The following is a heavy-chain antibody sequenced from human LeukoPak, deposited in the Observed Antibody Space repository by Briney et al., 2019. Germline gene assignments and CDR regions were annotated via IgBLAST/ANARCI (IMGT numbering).Heavy chain of an antibody. CDR1: GYTFTSYY. J-gene: IGHJ4*02. Sequence: ASVKVSGKASGYTFTSYYMHWVRQAPGQGLEWMGIINPSGGSTSYAQKFQDRVAMTRDTSTSTVYMQLSSLRSEDTAVYYCARGLTHYGDYDAYWGQGTPVTVSS. CDR2: INPSGGST. D-gene: IGHD4-17*01. CDR3: ARGLTHYGDYDAY. V-gene: IGHV1-46*01.